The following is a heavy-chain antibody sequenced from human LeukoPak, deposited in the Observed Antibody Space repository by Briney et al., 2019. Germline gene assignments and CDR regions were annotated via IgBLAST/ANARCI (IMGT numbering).Heavy chain of an antibody. V-gene: IGHV1-2*02. CDR1: GYTFTGYY. D-gene: IGHD3-22*01. Sequence: ASVKVSCKASGYTFTGYYMHWVRQAPGQGLEWMGWINPNSGGTNYAQKFQGRVTMTRDTSISTAYMELSRLRSDDTAVYYCARDPGTYYYDSSGYQHYYYYYMDVWGKGTTVTVSS. CDR3: ARDPGTYYYDSSGYQHYYYYYMDV. J-gene: IGHJ6*03. CDR2: INPNSGGT.